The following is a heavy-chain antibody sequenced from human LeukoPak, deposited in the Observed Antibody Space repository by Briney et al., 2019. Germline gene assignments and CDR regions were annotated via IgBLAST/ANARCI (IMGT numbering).Heavy chain of an antibody. V-gene: IGHV4-34*01. D-gene: IGHD3-22*01. CDR1: GGSFSGYY. CDR2: INHSGST. J-gene: IGHJ4*02. CDR3: ARGCRRGRQFYYYDY. Sequence: SETLSLTCAVYGGSFSGYYWSWIRQPPGKGLEWIGEINHSGSTNYNPSLKSRVTISVDTSKNQFSLKLSSVTAADTAVYYCARGCRRGRQFYYYDYWGQGTLVTVSS.